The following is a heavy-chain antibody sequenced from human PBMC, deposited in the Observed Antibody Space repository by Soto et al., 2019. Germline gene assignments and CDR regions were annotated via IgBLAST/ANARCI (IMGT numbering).Heavy chain of an antibody. CDR3: VMEGTKTLRYWFDL. V-gene: IGHV4-4*07. CDR1: GASISGFY. Sequence: SETLSLTCTVSGASISGFYWSWIRKSAGKGLEWIGRIYATGTTDYNPSLKSRVMMSVDTSKKQFSLKLRSVTAADTAVYYCVMEGTKTLRYWFDLCGQGISVTVSS. CDR2: IYATGTT. J-gene: IGHJ5*02. D-gene: IGHD1-1*01.